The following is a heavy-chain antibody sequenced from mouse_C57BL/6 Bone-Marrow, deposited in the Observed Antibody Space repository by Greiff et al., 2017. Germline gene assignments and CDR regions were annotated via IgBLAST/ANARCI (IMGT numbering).Heavy chain of an antibody. J-gene: IGHJ3*01. Sequence: QVQLQQPGTELVKPGASVKLSCKASGYTFTSYWMHWVKQRPGQGLEWIGNINPSNGGTNYNEKFKSKATLTVDKSSSTAYMELRSLTSEDSAVYFCARRGGYYSNWFAYWGQGTLVTVSA. D-gene: IGHD2-5*01. CDR3: ARRGGYYSNWFAY. CDR1: GYTFTSYW. CDR2: INPSNGGT. V-gene: IGHV1-53*01.